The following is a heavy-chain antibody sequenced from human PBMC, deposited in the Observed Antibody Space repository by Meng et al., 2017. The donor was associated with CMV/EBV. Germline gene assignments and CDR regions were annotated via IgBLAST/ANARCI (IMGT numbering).Heavy chain of an antibody. CDR2: IKSKTDGGTT. J-gene: IGHJ4*02. CDR1: GFTFSNAW. Sequence: GGSLRLSCAASGFTFSNAWMSWVRQAPGKGMEWVGRIKSKTDGGTTDYAAPVKGRFTISRDDSKNTLYLKMNSLKTEDTAVYYCTTDPTFTYYDFWSGYYTDYWGQGTLVTVSS. D-gene: IGHD3-3*01. V-gene: IGHV3-15*01. CDR3: TTDPTFTYYDFWSGYYTDY.